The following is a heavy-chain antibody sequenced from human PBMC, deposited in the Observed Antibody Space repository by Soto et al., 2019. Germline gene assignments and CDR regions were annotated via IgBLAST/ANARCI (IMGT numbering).Heavy chain of an antibody. CDR1: GFTFSSYA. J-gene: IGHJ3*02. V-gene: IGHV3-23*01. CDR3: AKDDTVVNRDAFDI. D-gene: IGHD3-22*01. Sequence: EVQILESGGGLVQPGGSLRLSCAASGFTFSSYAMYWVRQASGKGLAWVSGISDSGTGTYYADSEKGRCTISRANAKNTVYLQMKSLRAEDSAVYYCAKDDTVVNRDAFDIWGQGPMVNVSS. CDR2: ISDSGTGT.